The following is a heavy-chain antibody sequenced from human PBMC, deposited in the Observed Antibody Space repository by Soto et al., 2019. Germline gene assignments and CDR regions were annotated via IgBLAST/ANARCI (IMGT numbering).Heavy chain of an antibody. Sequence: ASVKVSCKAPGDTFTSYYLNWVRQAPGQGLEWMGVINPHGGSTKYAQKFQGRVTMTRDTSRSTVYMELSSLRSDDTAIYYCARSSGGNFGIIIEGSNWFDPWGQGTLVTVSS. CDR1: GDTFTSYY. J-gene: IGHJ5*02. D-gene: IGHD3-3*01. CDR3: ARSSGGNFGIIIEGSNWFDP. V-gene: IGHV1-46*01. CDR2: INPHGGST.